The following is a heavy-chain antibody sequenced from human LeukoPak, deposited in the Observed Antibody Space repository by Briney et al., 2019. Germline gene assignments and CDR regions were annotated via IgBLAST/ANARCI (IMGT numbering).Heavy chain of an antibody. J-gene: IGHJ2*01. Sequence: SETLSLTCTVSGGSISSYYWSWIRQPPGKGLEWIGYIHSSGSTNYNPSLKSRVTISVDTSKNQFSLKLSSVTAADTAVYYCARGSEWRWLDFDLWGRGTLVTDSS. CDR3: ARGSEWRWLDFDL. D-gene: IGHD5-24*01. CDR2: IHSSGST. V-gene: IGHV4-59*01. CDR1: GGSISSYY.